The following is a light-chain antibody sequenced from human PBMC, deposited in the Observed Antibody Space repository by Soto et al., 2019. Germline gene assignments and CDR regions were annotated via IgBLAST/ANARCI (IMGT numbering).Light chain of an antibody. V-gene: IGLV2-14*01. CDR2: DVS. J-gene: IGLJ1*01. CDR3: CSYTTSSSRL. Sequence: QSVLTQPASVSGSPGQSITISCTGTSSDVGHYNFVSWYQQHPGNAPKLMIYDVSIRASGVSDRFSGSKSGNTASLTISWLQAEDEADYYCCSYTTSSSRLFGTGTKVTVL. CDR1: SSDVGHYNF.